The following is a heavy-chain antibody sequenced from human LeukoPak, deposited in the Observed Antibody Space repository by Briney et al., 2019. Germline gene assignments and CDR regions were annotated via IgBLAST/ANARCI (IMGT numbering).Heavy chain of an antibody. V-gene: IGHV4-59*08. D-gene: IGHD5-12*01. CDR3: ARRYSGYGNAFDI. CDR2: IYSSGRT. CDR1: GGSIISYY. Sequence: PSKTLSLTCTVSGGSIISYYWSWIRQPPGKGLEWSGYIYSSGRTNYSPSLKSRVTISVDTSKNQFSLKLYSVTAADTAVYYCARRYSGYGNAFDIWGQGTMVTVSS. J-gene: IGHJ3*02.